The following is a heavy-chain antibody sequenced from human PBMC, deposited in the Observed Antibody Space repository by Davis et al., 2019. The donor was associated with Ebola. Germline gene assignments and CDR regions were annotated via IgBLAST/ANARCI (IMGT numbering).Heavy chain of an antibody. D-gene: IGHD4-17*01. CDR2: VYHTGHT. Sequence: PGGSLRLSCTVSGGSISGSYWSWIRQSPGKGLEWIGYVYHTGHTNYNPSLKSRVAISMDTSKNQFSLKLSSVTAADTAVFYCARHLFGDPHFDHWGQGALVTVSS. CDR1: GGSISGSY. J-gene: IGHJ4*02. CDR3: ARHLFGDPHFDH. V-gene: IGHV4-59*08.